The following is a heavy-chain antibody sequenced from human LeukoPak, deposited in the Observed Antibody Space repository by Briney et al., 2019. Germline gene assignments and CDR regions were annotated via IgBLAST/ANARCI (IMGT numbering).Heavy chain of an antibody. J-gene: IGHJ5*02. CDR3: ARGGGSYPNWFDP. CDR2: IKQAGSEK. D-gene: IGHD1-26*01. CDR1: GFTFSNYW. Sequence: PGGSLRLSCAASGFTFSNYWMSWVRQAPGKGLEWVAHIKQAGSEKYYVDSVKGRFTIYRDDAKNSLYLQMNSLRAEDTAVYYCARGGGSYPNWFDPWGQGTLVTVSS. V-gene: IGHV3-7*01.